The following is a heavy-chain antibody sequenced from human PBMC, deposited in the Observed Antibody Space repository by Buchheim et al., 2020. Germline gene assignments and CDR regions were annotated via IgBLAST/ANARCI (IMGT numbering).Heavy chain of an antibody. CDR3: ARDFAGDFWSGYYLDY. CDR2: ISSSGSTI. CDR1: GFIFSSYS. J-gene: IGHJ4*02. D-gene: IGHD3-3*01. Sequence: VQLVESGGGVVQPGRSLRLSCAASGFIFSSYSMNWVRQAPGKGLEWVSYISSSGSTIYYADSVKGRFTISRDNAKNSLYLQMNSLRAEDTAVYYCARDFAGDFWSGYYLDYWGQGTL. V-gene: IGHV3-48*04.